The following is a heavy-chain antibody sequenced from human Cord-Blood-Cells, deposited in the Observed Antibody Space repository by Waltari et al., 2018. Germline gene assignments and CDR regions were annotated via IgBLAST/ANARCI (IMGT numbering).Heavy chain of an antibody. Sequence: VQLVQSGAEVKKPGSSMKVSCKATGGPLSSDAISWVRQDPGQGLEWMGSISSIIGIATYAQQFQGRVTVPAEKATSTAYMELSSLRFEDTAVYYCARDWVQLERLSAFDIWGQGTMVTVAS. CDR3: ARDWVQLERLSAFDI. D-gene: IGHD1-1*01. CDR1: GGPLSSDA. CDR2: ISSIIGIA. V-gene: IGHV1-69*09. J-gene: IGHJ3*02.